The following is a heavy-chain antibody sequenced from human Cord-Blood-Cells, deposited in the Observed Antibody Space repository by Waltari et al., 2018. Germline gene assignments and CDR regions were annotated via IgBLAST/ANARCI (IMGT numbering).Heavy chain of an antibody. CDR3: ASPMTTVGDY. CDR2: IYYSGSP. D-gene: IGHD4-17*01. Sequence: QLQLQESGPGLVKPSETLSLTCTVSGGSISSSSYYWGWIRPPPGKGLEWLGSIYYSGSPYYNPSLKSRVTISVDTSKNQFSLKLSSVTAADTAVYYCASPMTTVGDYWGQGTLVTVSS. V-gene: IGHV4-39*01. CDR1: GGSISSSSYY. J-gene: IGHJ4*02.